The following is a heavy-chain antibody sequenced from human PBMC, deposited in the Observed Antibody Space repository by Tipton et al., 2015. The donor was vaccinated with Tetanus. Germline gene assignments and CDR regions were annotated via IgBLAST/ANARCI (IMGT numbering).Heavy chain of an antibody. CDR3: ARQADNWFDP. CDR1: GTTFSAYY. CDR2: INPSGST. Sequence: TLSLTCAVSGTTFSAYYWSWIRQPPGKGLEWIGEINPSGSTTYNPSLKSRVTISLDTSKNQLSLKMTSVTAADTAVYYCARQADNWFDPWGQGTLVVVSS. V-gene: IGHV4-34*01. J-gene: IGHJ5*02.